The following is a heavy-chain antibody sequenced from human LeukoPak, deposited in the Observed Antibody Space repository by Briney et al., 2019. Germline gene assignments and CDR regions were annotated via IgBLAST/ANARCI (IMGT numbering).Heavy chain of an antibody. J-gene: IGHJ6*02. CDR2: ITTRSSYM. V-gene: IGHV3-21*01. CDR1: GFTFSGYT. D-gene: IGHD2-2*02. Sequence: GGSLRLSCAASGFTFSGYTMNWVRQAPGKGLEWVACITTRSSYMYYADSVKGRFTISRDNAKNSLYLQMNSLRAEDTAVYYCAKVYCSSTSCYTRGYYCYGMDVWGQGTTVTVSS. CDR3: AKVYCSSTSCYTRGYYCYGMDV.